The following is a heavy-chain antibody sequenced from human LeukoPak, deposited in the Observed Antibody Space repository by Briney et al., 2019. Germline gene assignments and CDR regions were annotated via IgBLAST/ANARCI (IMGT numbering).Heavy chain of an antibody. CDR1: GGSFSGYY. CDR3: ARALGYCGGGSCYAHP. CDR2: INHSGST. Sequence: SETLSLTCAVYGGSFSGYYWSWIRQPPGKGLEWIGEINHSGSTNYNPSLKSRVTISVDTSKNQFSLKLSSVTAADTAVYYCARALGYCGGGSCYAHPWGQGTLVTVSS. J-gene: IGHJ5*02. V-gene: IGHV4-34*01. D-gene: IGHD2-15*01.